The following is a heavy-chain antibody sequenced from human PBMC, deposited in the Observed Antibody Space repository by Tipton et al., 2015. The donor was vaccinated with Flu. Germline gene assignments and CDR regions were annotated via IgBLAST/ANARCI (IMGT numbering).Heavy chain of an antibody. D-gene: IGHD1-26*01. CDR3: ARGLLWDVAGDDAFDI. V-gene: IGHV3-21*01. Sequence: GSLRLSCAASGFTSSSYSMNWVRQAPGKGLEWVSSISSSSSYIYYADSVKGRFTISRDDAKNSLYLQMNSLRAEDTAVYYCARGLLWDVAGDDAFDIWGQGTMVTVSS. J-gene: IGHJ3*02. CDR2: ISSSSSYI. CDR1: GFTSSSYS.